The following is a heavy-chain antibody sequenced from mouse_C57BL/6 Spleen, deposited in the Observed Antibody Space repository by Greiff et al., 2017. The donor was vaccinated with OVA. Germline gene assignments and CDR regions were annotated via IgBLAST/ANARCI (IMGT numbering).Heavy chain of an antibody. J-gene: IGHJ4*01. CDR1: GYTFTGYW. V-gene: IGHV1-9*01. D-gene: IGHD1-3*01. CDR2: IFPGSGST. Sequence: QVQLQQSGAELMKPGASVKLSCKATGYTFTGYWIEWVKQRPGHGLEWIGEIFPGSGSTNYNAKFKGKATFTADNSSNTAYMQLNSLTTEDSAFYYCAREGNIHGYYAMDYWGQGTSVTVSS. CDR3: AREGNIHGYYAMDY.